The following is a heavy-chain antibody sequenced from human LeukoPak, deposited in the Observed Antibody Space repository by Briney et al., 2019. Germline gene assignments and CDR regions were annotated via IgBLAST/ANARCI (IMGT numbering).Heavy chain of an antibody. CDR1: GGSISSGGYS. V-gene: IGHV4-30-4*07. Sequence: SETLSLACAVSGGSISSGGYSWSWIRQPPGKGLEWIGYIYYSGSTYYNPSLKSRVTISVDTSKNQFSLKLSSVTAADTAVYYCARGDYDFWSGYQLGTNWFDPWGQGTLVTVSS. J-gene: IGHJ5*02. CDR3: ARGDYDFWSGYQLGTNWFDP. CDR2: IYYSGST. D-gene: IGHD3-3*01.